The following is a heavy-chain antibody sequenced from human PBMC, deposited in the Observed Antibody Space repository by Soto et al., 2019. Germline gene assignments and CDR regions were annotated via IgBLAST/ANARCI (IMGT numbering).Heavy chain of an antibody. CDR3: ARHKGYSSSAIDY. J-gene: IGHJ4*02. CDR1: GGSISSGGYY. Sequence: SETLSLTCTVSGGSISSGGYYWSWIRQPPGKGLEWIGSIYYSGSTYYNPSLKSRVTISVDTSKNQFSLKLSSVTAADTAVYYCARHKGYSSSAIDYWGQGTLVTVSS. D-gene: IGHD6-6*01. CDR2: IYYSGST. V-gene: IGHV4-39*01.